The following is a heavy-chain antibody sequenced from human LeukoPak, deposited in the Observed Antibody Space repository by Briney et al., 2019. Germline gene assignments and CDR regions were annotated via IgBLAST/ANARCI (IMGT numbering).Heavy chain of an antibody. CDR3: AKDLEYSDDSSGWPNYYYGMDV. J-gene: IGHJ6*02. Sequence: PGGSLRLSCAASGFTFSSYAMSWVRQAPGKGLEWVSAISGSGGSTYYADSVKGRFTISRDNSKNTLYLQMNSLRAEDTAVYYCAKDLEYSDDSSGWPNYYYGMDVWGQGTTVTVSS. CDR1: GFTFSSYA. D-gene: IGHD3-22*01. V-gene: IGHV3-23*01. CDR2: ISGSGGST.